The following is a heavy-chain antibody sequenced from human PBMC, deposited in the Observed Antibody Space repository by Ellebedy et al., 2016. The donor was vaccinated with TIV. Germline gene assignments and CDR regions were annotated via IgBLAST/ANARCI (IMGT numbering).Heavy chain of an antibody. CDR2: ITSAGTNK. J-gene: IGHJ4*02. Sequence: GESLKISCAASGFIFSNYGMHWVRQAPGKGLQWVALITSAGTNKLYGDSAKGRFTISRDNSKNTLYRQMNSLRGDDTAVYWCAKGGSLDYWGQGTLVTVSS. D-gene: IGHD3-16*01. CDR1: GFIFSNYG. V-gene: IGHV3-30*18. CDR3: AKGGSLDY.